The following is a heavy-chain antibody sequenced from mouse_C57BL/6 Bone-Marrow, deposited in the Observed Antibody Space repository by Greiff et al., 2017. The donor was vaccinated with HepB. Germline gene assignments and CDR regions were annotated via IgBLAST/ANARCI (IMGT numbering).Heavy chain of an antibody. J-gene: IGHJ1*03. CDR2: IRNKANGYTT. CDR3: ASRGYFDV. CDR1: GFTFTDYY. V-gene: IGHV7-3*01. Sequence: EVKVVESGGGLVQPGGPLSLSCAASGFTFTDYYMSWVRQPPGKALEWLGFIRNKANGYTTEYSASVKGRFTISRDNSQSILYRQMNALRAEDSATYYCASRGYFDVWGTGTTVTVSS.